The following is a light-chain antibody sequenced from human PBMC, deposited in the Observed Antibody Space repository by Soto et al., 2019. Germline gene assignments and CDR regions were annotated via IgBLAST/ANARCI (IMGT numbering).Light chain of an antibody. CDR1: QSISSY. CDR2: DAS. V-gene: IGKV1-39*01. CDR3: QQSYMDPIT. J-gene: IGKJ5*01. Sequence: DIQMTQSPSSLSASVGDRVTMTCRASQSISSYLNWYQQKPGKAPKVLIYDASRLQSGVPSRFSGSGGGTDFTLSISSVQPEDFATYFCQQSYMDPITFGQGTRLEIK.